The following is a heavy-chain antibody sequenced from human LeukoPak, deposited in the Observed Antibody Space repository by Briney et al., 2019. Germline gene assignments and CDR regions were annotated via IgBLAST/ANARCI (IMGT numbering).Heavy chain of an antibody. V-gene: IGHV1-2*02. Sequence: ASVKVSCTASGYTFTGYYIHWVRQAPGQGLEWMGWINPNSGGTYYAQKFQGRVTMTRDTSISTAYMELSRLTSGDTAVYYCARAEEQWVVYFDFWGQGTLVTVSS. CDR3: ARAEEQWVVYFDF. CDR1: GYTFTGYY. D-gene: IGHD6-19*01. CDR2: INPNSGGT. J-gene: IGHJ4*02.